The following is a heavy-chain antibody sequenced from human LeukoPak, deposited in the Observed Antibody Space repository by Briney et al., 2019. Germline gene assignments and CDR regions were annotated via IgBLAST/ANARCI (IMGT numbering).Heavy chain of an antibody. CDR2: INPSGGST. J-gene: IGHJ4*02. Sequence: DSVKVSFKASGYTFTSYYMHWVRQAPGQGLEWMGIINPSGGSTSYAQKFQGRVTMTRDTSTSTVYMELSSLRSEDTAVYYCARGTDAYYYDSSDIDYWGQGTLVTVSS. CDR3: ARGTDAYYYDSSDIDY. CDR1: GYTFTSYY. V-gene: IGHV1-46*01. D-gene: IGHD3-22*01.